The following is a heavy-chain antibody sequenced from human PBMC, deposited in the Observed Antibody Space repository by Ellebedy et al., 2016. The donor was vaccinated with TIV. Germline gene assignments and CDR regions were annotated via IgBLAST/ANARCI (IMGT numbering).Heavy chain of an antibody. J-gene: IGHJ6*02. D-gene: IGHD6-19*01. CDR2: IKQDGSEK. Sequence: GESLKISXAASGFSFNIYAMSWVRQAPGKGLEWVANIKQDGSEKYYVDSVKGRFTISRDNAKNSLYLQMNSLRAEDTAVYYCARMGIAVAGTGMDVWGQGTTVTVSS. V-gene: IGHV3-7*01. CDR3: ARMGIAVAGTGMDV. CDR1: GFSFNIYA.